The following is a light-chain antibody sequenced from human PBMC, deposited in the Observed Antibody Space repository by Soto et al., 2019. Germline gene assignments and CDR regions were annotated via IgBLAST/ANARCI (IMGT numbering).Light chain of an antibody. J-gene: IGKJ2*01. Sequence: DIQMTQSPSTLSASVGDRVTVTCRASQTITSWLAWYQQKPGKAPKLLIYKASSLASGVPSRFSGSGSGTEFTLTIRSLQPDDFATYYCQQYSDYSYTFGQGTKLEIK. CDR3: QQYSDYSYT. V-gene: IGKV1-5*03. CDR2: KAS. CDR1: QTITSW.